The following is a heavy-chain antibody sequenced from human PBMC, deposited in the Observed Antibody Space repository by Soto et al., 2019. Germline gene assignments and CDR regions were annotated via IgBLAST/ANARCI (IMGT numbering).Heavy chain of an antibody. CDR2: SYSTGGT. CDR3: ARDRKRDGISAFAS. J-gene: IGHJ5*01. Sequence: GKGLEWVAESYSTGGTEYAESVKGRFTISRDKSKNMLFLQMNSLGVGDTALYYCARDRKRDGISAFASWRHGTLVTGFS. V-gene: IGHV3-53*01. D-gene: IGHD1-20*01.